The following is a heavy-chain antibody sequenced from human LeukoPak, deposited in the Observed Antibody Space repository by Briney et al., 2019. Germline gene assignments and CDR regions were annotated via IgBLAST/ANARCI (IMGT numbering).Heavy chain of an antibody. CDR2: ISSSSTYI. Sequence: PGGSLRLSCAASGFTLNSYTMNWVRQAPGKGLEWVSSISSSSTYILYADSVKGRFTISRDNAKNSLYLQMNSLRVGDTAIYYCAKDHTDYYASGSYYTARYFDYWGQGTLVPVSS. D-gene: IGHD3-10*01. CDR3: AKDHTDYYASGSYYTARYFDY. V-gene: IGHV3-21*04. CDR1: GFTLNSYT. J-gene: IGHJ4*02.